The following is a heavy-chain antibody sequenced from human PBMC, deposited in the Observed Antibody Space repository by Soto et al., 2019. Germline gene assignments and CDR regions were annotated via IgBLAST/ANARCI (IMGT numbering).Heavy chain of an antibody. J-gene: IGHJ6*02. CDR3: AKWSGYDFWSGYFFDMDV. CDR1: GFIFSSYA. Sequence: GGSLRLSCAAPGFIFSSYAMSWVRQAPGKGLEWVSAISGSGGSTYYADSVKGRFTISRDNSKNTLYLQMNSLRAEDTAVYYCAKWSGYDFWSGYFFDMDVWGQGTTVTVSS. CDR2: ISGSGGST. V-gene: IGHV3-23*01. D-gene: IGHD3-3*01.